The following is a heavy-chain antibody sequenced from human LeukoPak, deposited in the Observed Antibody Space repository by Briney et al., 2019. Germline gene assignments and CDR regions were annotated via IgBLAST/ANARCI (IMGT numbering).Heavy chain of an antibody. CDR1: GGSISSSTYY. V-gene: IGHV4-39*01. D-gene: IGHD3-10*01. CDR3: ARQRMVRGVLYNWFDP. Sequence: SETLSLTCTVSGGSISSSTYYWGWIRQPPGKGLEWIVSIYYSGSTYYNPSLKSRITISVDTSKNQFSLKLSSVTAPDTAVYYCARQRMVRGVLYNWFDPWGQGTLVTVSS. CDR2: IYYSGST. J-gene: IGHJ5*02.